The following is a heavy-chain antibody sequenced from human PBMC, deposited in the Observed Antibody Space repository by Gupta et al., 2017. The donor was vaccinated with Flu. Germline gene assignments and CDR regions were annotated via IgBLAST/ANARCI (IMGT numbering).Heavy chain of an antibody. Sequence: QVQLVESGGGVVQPGRSLRLSCAASGFTFSSYGMHWVRQAPGKGLEWVAVIWYDGSNKYYADSVKGRFTISRDNSKNTLYLQMNSLRAEDTAVYYCARDEQGSHGYYYGMDVWGQGTTVTVSS. D-gene: IGHD6-13*01. CDR3: ARDEQGSHGYYYGMDV. CDR2: IWYDGSNK. CDR1: GFTFSSYG. V-gene: IGHV3-33*01. J-gene: IGHJ6*02.